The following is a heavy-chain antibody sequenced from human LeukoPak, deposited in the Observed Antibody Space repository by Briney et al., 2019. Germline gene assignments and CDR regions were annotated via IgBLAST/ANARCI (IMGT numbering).Heavy chain of an antibody. CDR2: INPNSGGT. D-gene: IGHD1-26*01. J-gene: IGHJ4*02. CDR3: TRDESGSYTY. CDR1: GYTFTGYY. Sequence: GASVKVSCKASGYTFTGYYMHWVRQAPGQGLEWMGWINPNSGGTNYAQKFQGRVTMTRDKSISTAYMELSRLTSDDTAVYYCTRDESGSYTYWGQGTLVTVSS. V-gene: IGHV1-2*02.